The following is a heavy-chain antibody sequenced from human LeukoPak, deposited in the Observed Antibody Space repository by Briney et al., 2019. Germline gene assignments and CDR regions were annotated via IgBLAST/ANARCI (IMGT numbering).Heavy chain of an antibody. CDR2: IIPIFGTA. D-gene: IGHD3-3*01. Sequence: PVKVSCKASGGTFSSYAISWVRQAPGQGLEWMGGIIPIFGTANYAQKFQGRVTITTDESTSTAYMELSSLRSEDTAVYYCARDPGVVPYSHMDVWGKGTTVTVSS. J-gene: IGHJ6*03. CDR3: ARDPGVVPYSHMDV. CDR1: GGTFSSYA. V-gene: IGHV1-69*05.